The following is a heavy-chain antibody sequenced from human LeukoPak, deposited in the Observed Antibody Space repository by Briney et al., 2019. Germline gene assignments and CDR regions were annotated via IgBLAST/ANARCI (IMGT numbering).Heavy chain of an antibody. V-gene: IGHV4-38-2*02. J-gene: IGHJ4*02. CDR2: IYHSGTT. Sequence: SETLSLTCTVSGYSITSHSYWGWIRQTPGKGLEWIGSIYHSGTTYCNPSLKSRVTISVDTSKSQFSLSLSSVTAPDTAVYYCARFIGSSSGYYSIQLYYFDSWGQGALVTVSS. CDR1: GYSITSHSY. CDR3: ARFIGSSSGYYSIQLYYFDS. D-gene: IGHD3-22*01.